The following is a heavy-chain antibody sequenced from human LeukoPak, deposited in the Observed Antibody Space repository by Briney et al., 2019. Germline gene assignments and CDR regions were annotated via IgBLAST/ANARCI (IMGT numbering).Heavy chain of an antibody. CDR2: IYYSGST. CDR1: GGSISSYY. D-gene: IGHD2-15*01. Sequence: SETLSLTCTVSGGSISSYYWSWIRQPPGKGLEWIGYIYYSGSTNYNPSLKSRVTISVDTSKNQFSLKLSSVTAADTAVYYCARHRKYCSGGSCYSYDFDYWGQGTLVTVSS. CDR3: ARHRKYCSGGSCYSYDFDY. V-gene: IGHV4-59*08. J-gene: IGHJ4*02.